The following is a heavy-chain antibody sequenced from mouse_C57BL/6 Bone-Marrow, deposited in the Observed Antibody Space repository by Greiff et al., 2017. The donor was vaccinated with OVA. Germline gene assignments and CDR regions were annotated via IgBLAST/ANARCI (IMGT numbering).Heavy chain of an antibody. Sequence: VKLQESGAELARPGASVKLSCKASGYTFTSYGISWVKQRTGQGLEWIGEIYPRSGNTYYNEKFKGKATLTADKSSSTAYMELRSLTSEDSAVYFCARSWDIYAMDYWGQGTSVTVSS. CDR2: IYPRSGNT. CDR1: GYTFTSYG. D-gene: IGHD4-1*01. V-gene: IGHV1-81*01. CDR3: ARSWDIYAMDY. J-gene: IGHJ4*01.